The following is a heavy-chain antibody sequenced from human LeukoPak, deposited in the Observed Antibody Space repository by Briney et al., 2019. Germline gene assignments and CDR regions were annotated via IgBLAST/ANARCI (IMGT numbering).Heavy chain of an antibody. J-gene: IGHJ3*02. Sequence: SATLSLTCTASGGTISSYSLSWIRQPAGQGLEWIGSIFTRGGSNYNPSLKSRVTMSVDTSKNQFSLKLSSVTGADTAVYYCARWARGSYYYDSSGYNAFDIWGQGTMVTVSS. CDR3: ARWARGSYYYDSSGYNAFDI. CDR1: GGTISSYS. CDR2: IFTRGGS. V-gene: IGHV4-4*07. D-gene: IGHD3-22*01.